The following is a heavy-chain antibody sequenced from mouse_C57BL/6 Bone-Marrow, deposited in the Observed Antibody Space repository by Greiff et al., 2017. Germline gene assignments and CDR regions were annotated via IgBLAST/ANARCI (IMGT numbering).Heavy chain of an antibody. V-gene: IGHV2-4*01. D-gene: IGHD2-3*01. CDR3: SIRWLLPYYYAMDY. J-gene: IGHJ4*01. Sequence: QVQLKQSGPGLVQPSQSLSITCTVSGFSLTSYGVHWVRQPPGKGLEWLGVIWSGGSTDYNAAFISRLSISKDNSKSQVFFKMNSLQAYDTAIYYCSIRWLLPYYYAMDYWGQGTSVTVSS. CDR1: GFSLTSYG. CDR2: IWSGGST.